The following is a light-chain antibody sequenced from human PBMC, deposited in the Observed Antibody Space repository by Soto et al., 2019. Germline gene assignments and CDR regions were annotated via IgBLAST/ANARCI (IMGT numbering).Light chain of an antibody. CDR2: AAS. CDR3: QQYGSSPYT. J-gene: IGKJ4*01. V-gene: IGKV3-20*01. CDR1: QSVTSGY. Sequence: IVVTQSPGTLSLSPGERATLSCRASQSVTSGYLAWYQHIPGQVPRLLVYAASTRATGIPDRFSGGGSGTDFTLTIHRLEPEDFAVYYCQQYGSSPYTFGGGTKVQIK.